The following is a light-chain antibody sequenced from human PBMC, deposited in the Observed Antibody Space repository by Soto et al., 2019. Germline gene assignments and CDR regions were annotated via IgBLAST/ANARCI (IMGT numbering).Light chain of an antibody. J-gene: IGKJ1*01. Sequence: DIQMTQSPSSLSASVGDRVTITCRASQSISTYLNWYQQKPGKAPKLLIYAASSLQSGVPSRFSGSGSGTDFTLTISSLQPEDFATYYCQQSYSNPQTFGQGTKVDI. V-gene: IGKV1-39*01. CDR2: AAS. CDR3: QQSYSNPQT. CDR1: QSISTY.